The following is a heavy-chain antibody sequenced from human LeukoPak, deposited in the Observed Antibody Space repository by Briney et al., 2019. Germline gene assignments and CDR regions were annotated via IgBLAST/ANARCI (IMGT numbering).Heavy chain of an antibody. D-gene: IGHD3-22*01. CDR2: ISGSAGGT. CDR1: GFTFSNYA. CDR3: AKDFMIVVAPDFW. V-gene: IGHV3-23*01. J-gene: IGHJ4*02. Sequence: GGSLRLSCAASGFTFSNYAMSWVRQAPGKGLEWVSSISGSAGGTYYADSVKGRFTISRDNSKNTLYLQMNSLRAEDTAVYYCAKDFMIVVAPDFWWGQGTLVTVSS.